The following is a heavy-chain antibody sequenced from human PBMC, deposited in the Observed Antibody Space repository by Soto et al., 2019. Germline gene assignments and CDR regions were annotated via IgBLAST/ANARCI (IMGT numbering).Heavy chain of an antibody. J-gene: IGHJ3*02. D-gene: IGHD6-19*01. V-gene: IGHV4-59*01. CDR3: ARETYYSGWFEI. CDR2: VHNSGST. Sequence: QVQLQESGPGLLKPSETLSLICAVSGGSISGYYWSWIRQPPGKALEWIAYVHNSGSTKYNPSLESRLTISVDTSKNHGSLKLTYVTAADTAMYYCARETYYSGWFEIWGQGTMVTVSS. CDR1: GGSISGYY.